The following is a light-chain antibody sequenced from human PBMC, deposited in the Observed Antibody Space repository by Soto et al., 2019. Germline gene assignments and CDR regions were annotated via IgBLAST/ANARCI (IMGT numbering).Light chain of an antibody. CDR2: DAS. CDR3: QQYDNLPLT. Sequence: DIQMTQPPSSLSASVGDRVTITCQASQDITNYLSWYRQKPGKAPELLIYDASNLETGVPSRFSGSRSGTDFTFTISSLQPEDFATYFCQQYDNLPLTFGGGTKVEIK. CDR1: QDITNY. V-gene: IGKV1-33*01. J-gene: IGKJ4*01.